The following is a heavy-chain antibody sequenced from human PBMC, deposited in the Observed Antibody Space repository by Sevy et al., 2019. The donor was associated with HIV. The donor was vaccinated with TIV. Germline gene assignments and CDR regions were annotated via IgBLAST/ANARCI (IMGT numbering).Heavy chain of an antibody. V-gene: IGHV4-59*08. CDR1: GVSITSLY. Sequence: SETLSLTCTVSGVSITSLYWNWIRQPPGKGLEWIANIYYNGHINYNPSLQSRVTSSLDTSKNQFSLRLSSVTAADTAMYYCAGENEWGRGYYWGQGTLVTVSS. CDR2: IYYNGHI. J-gene: IGHJ4*02. D-gene: IGHD1-26*01. CDR3: AGENEWGRGYY.